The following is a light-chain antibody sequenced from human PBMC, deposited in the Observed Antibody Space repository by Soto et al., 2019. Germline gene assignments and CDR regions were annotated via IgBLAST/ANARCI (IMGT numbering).Light chain of an antibody. V-gene: IGKV3-20*01. CDR3: QQYGSSPLT. J-gene: IGKJ4*01. CDR1: QSVSSSY. CDR2: GAS. Sequence: EIVLTQPPGTLSLSPGERATLSCRASQSVSSSYLAWYQQRPGQAPRLLIYGASIRATGIPDRFSGSGSGTDFTLTISRLEPADFAVYYCQQYGSSPLTFGGGTKVDIK.